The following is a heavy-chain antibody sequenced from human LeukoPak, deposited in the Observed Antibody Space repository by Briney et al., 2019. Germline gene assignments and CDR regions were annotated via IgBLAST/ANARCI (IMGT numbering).Heavy chain of an antibody. J-gene: IGHJ4*02. CDR3: ARILGYGGYDSPFDY. CDR2: IKQDGSDK. D-gene: IGHD5-12*01. Sequence: GGSLRLSCEASGLSIADYTMHWVRQVPGKGLEWVANIKQDGSDKYYVDSVKGRFTISRDNAENSLYLQMSSLRAEDTAVYYCARILGYGGYDSPFDYWGQGTLVIVSS. CDR1: GLSIADYT. V-gene: IGHV3-7*01.